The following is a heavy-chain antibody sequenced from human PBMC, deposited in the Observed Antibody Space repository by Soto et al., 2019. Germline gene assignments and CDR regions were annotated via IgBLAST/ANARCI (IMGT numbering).Heavy chain of an antibody. Sequence: EVHLLGSGGDLVKPGGSLRLSCEVSGFTFNNFAMSWVRKSPGKGLELVSTISSDGDLRHYAESVKGRFTISRDNSKSYLFLQMNSLRAEDTALYFCAKVRQRFLDILTGATNFDSWGQGTLVTVSS. V-gene: IGHV3-23*01. CDR3: AKVRQRFLDILTGATNFDS. J-gene: IGHJ4*02. CDR2: ISSDGDLR. CDR1: GFTFNNFA. D-gene: IGHD3-9*01.